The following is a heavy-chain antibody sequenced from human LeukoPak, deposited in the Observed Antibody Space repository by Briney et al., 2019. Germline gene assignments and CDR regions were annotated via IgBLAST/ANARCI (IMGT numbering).Heavy chain of an antibody. V-gene: IGHV3-66*01. CDR2: IYSGGST. CDR1: GFTVSSNY. D-gene: IGHD6-13*01. CDR3: AKGHSSSWSFFDY. Sequence: GGSLRLSCAASGFTVSSNYMSWVRQAPGKGLEWVSVIYSGGSTYYADSVKGRFTISRDNSKNTLYLQMNSLRAEDTAVYYCAKGHSSSWSFFDYWGQGTLVTVSS. J-gene: IGHJ4*02.